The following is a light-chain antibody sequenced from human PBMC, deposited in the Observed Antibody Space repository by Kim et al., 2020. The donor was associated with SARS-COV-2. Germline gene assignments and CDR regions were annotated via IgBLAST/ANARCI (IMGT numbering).Light chain of an antibody. V-gene: IGKV3-11*01. CDR3: QQGGNWPLT. J-gene: IGKJ4*01. Sequence: EIVLTQSPATLSLSPGERATLSCRASQSVSSYLAWYQQKPGQAPRLLIYDASNRATGIPARFSGSGSGTDFTLTIGSLEPEDFAVYYCQQGGNWPLTFGGGTKVDIK. CDR2: DAS. CDR1: QSVSSY.